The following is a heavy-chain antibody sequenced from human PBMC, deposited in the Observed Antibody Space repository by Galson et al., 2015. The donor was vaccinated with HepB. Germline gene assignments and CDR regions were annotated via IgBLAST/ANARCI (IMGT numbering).Heavy chain of an antibody. CDR1: GFTFSLFS. CDR2: IRSSGYDI. CDR3: VKRYNSGWYEGYFDY. V-gene: IGHV3-21*01. Sequence: SLRLSCAASGFTFSLFSLNWVRQAPGKGLEWVSSIRSSGYDIFYADSVKGRFTVSRDNARNSLDLQMNSLRAEDTAVYYCVKRYNSGWYEGYFDYWGQGALVTVSS. D-gene: IGHD6-19*01. J-gene: IGHJ4*02.